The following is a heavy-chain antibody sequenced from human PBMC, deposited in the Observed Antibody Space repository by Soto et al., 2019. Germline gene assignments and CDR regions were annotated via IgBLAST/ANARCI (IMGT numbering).Heavy chain of an antibody. CDR3: ARSVGGSNVNFDY. D-gene: IGHD3-10*01. CDR2: MNPDSGHT. V-gene: IGHV1-8*01. J-gene: IGHJ4*02. Sequence: QVQLVQSGAEVRTPGASVKVSCKASGYTFTNYDINWVRQATGQGPEWTGWMNPDSGHTGYVQKFQGRVTMTRNTAISTAYMELSNLRSEDTAVYYCARSVGGSNVNFDYWGQGTLVTVSS. CDR1: GYTFTNYD.